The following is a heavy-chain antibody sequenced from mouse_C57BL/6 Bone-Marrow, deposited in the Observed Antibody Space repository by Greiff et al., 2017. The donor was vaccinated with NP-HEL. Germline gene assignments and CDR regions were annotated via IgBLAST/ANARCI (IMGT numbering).Heavy chain of an antibody. J-gene: IGHJ2*01. CDR1: GYAFTDYL. V-gene: IGHV1-54*01. CDR2: INPGSGGT. CDR3: ARLRRGY. Sequence: QVQLQQSGAELVRPGTSVKVSCKASGYAFTDYLIEWVKQRPGQGLEWIGVINPGSGGTNYKEKVKGKATLTGDKSSSTAYVQLSSLSSADSAVYFCARLRRGYWGQGTTLTVSS. D-gene: IGHD2-12*01.